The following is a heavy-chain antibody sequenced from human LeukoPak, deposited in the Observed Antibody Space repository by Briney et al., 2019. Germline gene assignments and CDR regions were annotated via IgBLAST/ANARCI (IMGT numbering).Heavy chain of an antibody. CDR3: ATLRSGYYYDYFDY. J-gene: IGHJ4*02. Sequence: GESLKISCKGSGYSFTSYWIGWVRQMAGKGLEWMGIIYPGDSDTKYSPSFQGQVTISADKSISTAYLQWSSLKASDTATYYCATLRSGYYYDYFDYWGQGTLVTVSS. V-gene: IGHV5-51*01. D-gene: IGHD3-22*01. CDR2: IYPGDSDT. CDR1: GYSFTSYW.